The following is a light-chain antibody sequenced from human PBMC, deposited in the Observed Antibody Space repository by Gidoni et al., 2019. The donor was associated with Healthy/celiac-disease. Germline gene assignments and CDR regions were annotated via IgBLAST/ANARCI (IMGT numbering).Light chain of an antibody. CDR1: QGISSY. CDR3: QPLNSYLYT. Sequence: IQLTQSPSSLSASVGDRVTITCRASQGISSYLAWYQQKPGKAPKLLIYAASTLQSGVPSRFSGSGAGTDFTLTISSLQPEDFATYYCQPLNSYLYTFGQGTQLEIK. J-gene: IGKJ2*01. V-gene: IGKV1-9*01. CDR2: AAS.